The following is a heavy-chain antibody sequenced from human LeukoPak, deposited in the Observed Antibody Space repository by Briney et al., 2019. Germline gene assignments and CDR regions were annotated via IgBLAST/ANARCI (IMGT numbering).Heavy chain of an antibody. J-gene: IGHJ4*02. Sequence: PSETLSLTCTVSGGSISSYYWSWIRQPPGKGLEWIGYIYYSGSTNYNPSLKSRVTISVDTSKNQFSLKLSSVTAADTAVYYCARHDYGDYEFDYWGQGTLVTVSS. CDR2: IYYSGST. CDR1: GGSISSYY. D-gene: IGHD4-17*01. V-gene: IGHV4-59*01. CDR3: ARHDYGDYEFDY.